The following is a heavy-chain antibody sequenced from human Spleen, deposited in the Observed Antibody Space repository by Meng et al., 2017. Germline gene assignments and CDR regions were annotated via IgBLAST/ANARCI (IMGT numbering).Heavy chain of an antibody. Sequence: GESLKISCKCSGYTFSNYWIGWVRQMPGKGLEWMGIIHPRDSDTGYSPSFRGQVTISADKSINTAYLQWSSLKASDTAMYYCARVGTSWYFDLWGRGTLVTVSS. CDR3: ARVGTSWYFDL. J-gene: IGHJ2*01. V-gene: IGHV5-51*01. CDR1: GYTFSNYW. D-gene: IGHD6-13*01. CDR2: IHPRDSDT.